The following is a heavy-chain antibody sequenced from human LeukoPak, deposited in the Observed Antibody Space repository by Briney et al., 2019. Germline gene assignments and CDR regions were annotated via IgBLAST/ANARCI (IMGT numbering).Heavy chain of an antibody. CDR1: GFTFSSYS. CDR3: GLTLYGDYEVFDY. V-gene: IGHV3-48*01. Sequence: PGGSLRLSCAASGFTFSSYSMNWVRQAPGKGLEWVSYISSSSSTIYYADYVKGRFTISRDNAKNSLYLQMNSLRAEDTAVYYCGLTLYGDYEVFDYWGQGTLVTVSS. D-gene: IGHD4-17*01. J-gene: IGHJ4*02. CDR2: ISSSSSTI.